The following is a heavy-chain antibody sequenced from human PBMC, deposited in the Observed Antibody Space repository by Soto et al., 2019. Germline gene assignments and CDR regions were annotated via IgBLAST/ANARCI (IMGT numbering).Heavy chain of an antibody. CDR2: INNNGGST. V-gene: IGHV3-64D*06. D-gene: IGHD6-19*01. J-gene: IGHJ4*02. Sequence: EVQLVESGGGLVQPGESLRLSCSASGFTFSSYAMHWVRQAPGKGLEYVSAINNNGGSTYYADSVKGRFTISRDNSKNTLNLQMSSVRAEDTAVYYCVILAVAGSGWGQGTLVTVSS. CDR3: VILAVAGSG. CDR1: GFTFSSYA.